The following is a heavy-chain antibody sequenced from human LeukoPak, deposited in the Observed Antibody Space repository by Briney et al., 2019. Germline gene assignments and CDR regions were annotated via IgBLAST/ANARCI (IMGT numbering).Heavy chain of an antibody. V-gene: IGHV1-8*03. Sequence: ASVKVSCKASGYTFTSYDINWVRQATGQGLEWMGWMNPNSGNTGYAQKFQGRVTITRNTSISTAYMELSSLRSEDTAAYYCARGPFVTIFGVVRAFDIWGQGTMVTVSS. CDR1: GYTFTSYD. J-gene: IGHJ3*02. CDR2: MNPNSGNT. D-gene: IGHD3-3*01. CDR3: ARGPFVTIFGVVRAFDI.